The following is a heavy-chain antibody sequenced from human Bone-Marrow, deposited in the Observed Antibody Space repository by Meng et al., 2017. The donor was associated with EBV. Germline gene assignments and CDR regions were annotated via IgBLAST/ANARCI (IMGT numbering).Heavy chain of an antibody. CDR2: IYHSGNT. J-gene: IGHJ4*02. V-gene: IGHV4-30-2*01. CDR3: AAGDYSDSSGYYQFDN. D-gene: IGHD3-22*01. CDR1: GGSIRSGYS. Sequence: QLLLHESGSGLAKPSHSLSLPSAVSGGSIRSGYSWSWIRQPPGKGLEWIGYIYHSGNTYYNPSLKSRVTISVDKSKNQFSLKLSSMTAADTAVYYCAAGDYSDSSGYYQFDNWGQGTLVTVSS.